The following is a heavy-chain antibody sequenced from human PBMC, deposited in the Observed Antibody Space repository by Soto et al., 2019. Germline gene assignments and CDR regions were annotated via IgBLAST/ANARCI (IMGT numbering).Heavy chain of an antibody. J-gene: IGHJ6*03. CDR3: ARGLREVRGVTYIRPYYYMEV. V-gene: IGHV1-8*01. Sequence: VSLNLSCKASGYSFTSYDSNWVRQATGQGLEWMGWMNPNSGNTGYAQKFQGRVTMTRNTSISTAYMELSSLRSEDTAVYYCARGLREVRGVTYIRPYYYMEVWGKGTTVTVSS. CDR2: MNPNSGNT. D-gene: IGHD3-10*01. CDR1: GYSFTSYD.